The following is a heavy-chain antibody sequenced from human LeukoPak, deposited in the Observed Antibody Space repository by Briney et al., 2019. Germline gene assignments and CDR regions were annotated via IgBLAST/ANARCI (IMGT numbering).Heavy chain of an antibody. CDR2: TYYRSTRYN. CDR1: GDSVLSNSVT. CDR3: ARRLTQYDCFDP. V-gene: IGHV6-1*01. D-gene: IGHD2-2*01. J-gene: IGHJ5*02. Sequence: SQTLSLTCAISGDSVLSNSVTWNWIRQSPSRGLEWLGRTYYRSTRYNDYAVSVRGRITVNPDTSKNQFSLHLNSVTPEDTAVYYCARRLTQYDCFDPWGQGILVTVSS.